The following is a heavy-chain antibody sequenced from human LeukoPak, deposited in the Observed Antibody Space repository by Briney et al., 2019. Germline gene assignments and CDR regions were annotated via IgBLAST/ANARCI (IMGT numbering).Heavy chain of an antibody. CDR1: GFTFSSYA. Sequence: GGSLRLSCAASGFTFSSYAMHWVRQAPGKGLEWVAVISYDGSNIYYADSVKGRFTISRDNSKNTLYLQMNSLRAEDTAVYYCASAPHEYDFWSGYSPNWGQGTLVTVSS. J-gene: IGHJ4*02. CDR3: ASAPHEYDFWSGYSPN. V-gene: IGHV3-30*01. CDR2: ISYDGSNI. D-gene: IGHD3-3*01.